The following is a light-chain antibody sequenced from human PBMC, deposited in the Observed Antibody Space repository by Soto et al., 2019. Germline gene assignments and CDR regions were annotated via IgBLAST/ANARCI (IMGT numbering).Light chain of an antibody. J-gene: IGKJ1*01. V-gene: IGKV3-20*01. CDR3: QRYCQQYGILPPSWM. CDR1: QTVSSSY. Sequence: ETVLTQSPGTLSLSPGERATLSCRASQTVSSSYLAWYQQKPGQAPRLLIYGASSRATGIPDRFSGSGSGTVFTLTISRLEPEVFSVYFWQRYCQQYGILPPSWMFGQGARVEMK. CDR2: GAS.